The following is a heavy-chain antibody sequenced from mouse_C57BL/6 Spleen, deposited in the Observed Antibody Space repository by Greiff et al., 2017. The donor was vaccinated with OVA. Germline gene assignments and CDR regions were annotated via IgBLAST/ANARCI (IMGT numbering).Heavy chain of an antibody. Sequence: VQLQQSGAELVRPGASVKLSCIASGFNIKDDYMHWVKQRPEQGLEWIGWIDPENGDTEYASKFQGKATITADTSSNTAYLQLSSLTSEDTAVYYCTTMDTTVVAVRMDYWGQGTSVTVSS. J-gene: IGHJ4*01. CDR1: GFNIKDDY. CDR2: IDPENGDT. CDR3: TTMDTTVVAVRMDY. D-gene: IGHD1-1*01. V-gene: IGHV14-4*01.